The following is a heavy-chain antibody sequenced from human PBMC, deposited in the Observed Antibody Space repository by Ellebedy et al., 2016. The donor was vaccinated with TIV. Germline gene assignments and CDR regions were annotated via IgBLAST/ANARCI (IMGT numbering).Heavy chain of an antibody. CDR2: ISAYNGDI. J-gene: IGHJ6*03. V-gene: IGHV1-18*01. CDR1: GYTFTSFG. CDR3: ARVSVDVVIGYHYFYTDI. Sequence: GESLKISXKASGYTFTSFGLSWVRQAPGQGLEWMGWISAYNGDINYAQNFQGRVAMTTDTATSTVYVDLRSLRSDDTAVYYCARVSVDVVIGYHYFYTDIWGKGTTVTVSS. D-gene: IGHD6-6*01.